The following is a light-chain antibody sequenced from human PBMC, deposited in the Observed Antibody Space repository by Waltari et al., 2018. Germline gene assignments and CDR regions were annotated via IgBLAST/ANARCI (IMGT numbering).Light chain of an antibody. Sequence: QSALTQPTSVSGSPGQSLTISCTGTSRDVGFYNSVSWYQQYPGTVPQLLIYDVSDRPAGVSSRFSGSKSGNPASLTISGLQADDEADYSCNSYTGSSSWVFGGGTKLTVL. J-gene: IGLJ3*02. V-gene: IGLV2-14*01. CDR1: SRDVGFYNS. CDR3: NSYTGSSSWV. CDR2: DVS.